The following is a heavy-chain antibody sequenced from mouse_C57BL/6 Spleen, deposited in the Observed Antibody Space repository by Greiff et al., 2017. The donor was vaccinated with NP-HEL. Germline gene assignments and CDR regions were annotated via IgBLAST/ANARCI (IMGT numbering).Heavy chain of an antibody. Sequence: EVMLVESGGGLVKPGGSLKLSCAASGFTFSSYTMSWVRQTPEKRLEWVATISGGGGNTYYPDSVKGRFTISRDNAKNTLYLQMSSLRSEDTALYYCARRGAQATEGFFAYWGQGTLVTVSA. J-gene: IGHJ3*01. CDR2: ISGGGGNT. CDR1: GFTFSSYT. V-gene: IGHV5-9*01. D-gene: IGHD3-2*02. CDR3: ARRGAQATEGFFAY.